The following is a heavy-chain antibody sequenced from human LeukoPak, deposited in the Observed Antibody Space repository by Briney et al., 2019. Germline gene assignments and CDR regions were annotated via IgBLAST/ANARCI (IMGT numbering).Heavy chain of an antibody. CDR1: GYTFSGYY. V-gene: IGHV1-2*02. J-gene: IGHJ1*01. D-gene: IGHD6-13*01. CDR2: INPNSGGT. CDR3: ARGYPLSTTAAGTYFQH. Sequence: ASVKVSCKASGYTFSGYYMHWVRQAPGQGLEWMGWINPNSGGTNYAQKFQGRVTMTRDTSISTAYMELSRLSSDDTAVYYCARGYPLSTTAAGTYFQHWGQGTLVTVSS.